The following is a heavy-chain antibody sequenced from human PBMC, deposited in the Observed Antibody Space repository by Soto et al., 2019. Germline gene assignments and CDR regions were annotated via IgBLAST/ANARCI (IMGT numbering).Heavy chain of an antibody. CDR2: IYSDGRT. CDR1: GFTVSSNY. V-gene: IGHV3-66*01. J-gene: IGHJ4*02. D-gene: IGHD4-17*01. Sequence: GGSLRLSCAASGFTVSSNYMSWVRQAPGKGLEWVSVIYSDGRTYYADSVKGRFTISRDSSKNTLYLQMNSLRAEDTAVYYCARDRYGGDYVTGYWGQGTLVTLSS. CDR3: ARDRYGGDYVTGY.